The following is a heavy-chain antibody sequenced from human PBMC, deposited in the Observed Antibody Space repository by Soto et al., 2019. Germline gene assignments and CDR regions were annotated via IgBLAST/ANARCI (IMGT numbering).Heavy chain of an antibody. CDR1: GGSISSSNW. V-gene: IGHV4-4*02. CDR2: IYHSGST. CDR3: ARVGTPWAVFYYYYYGMDV. J-gene: IGHJ6*02. D-gene: IGHD1-26*01. Sequence: SETLSLTCAVAGGSISSSNWWRWVRQPPGKGLEWIGEIYHSGSTNYNPSLKSRVTIPVDKSKNQFSLKLSSVTAADTAVYYCARVGTPWAVFYYYYYGMDVWGQGTTVTVSS.